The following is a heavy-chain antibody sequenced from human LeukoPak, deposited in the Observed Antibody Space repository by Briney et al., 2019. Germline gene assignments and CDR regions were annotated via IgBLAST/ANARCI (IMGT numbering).Heavy chain of an antibody. CDR1: GFTFDDYA. V-gene: IGHV3-43*02. CDR2: ISGDGGST. J-gene: IGHJ4*02. Sequence: GGSLRLSCAASGFTFDDYAMHWVRQAPGKGLEWVSLISGDGGSTYYADSVKGRFTISRDNSKNSLYLQMNSLRTGDTALYYCTTDFSSLVVVITYFDYWGQGTLVTVSS. CDR3: TTDFSSLVVVITYFDY. D-gene: IGHD3-22*01.